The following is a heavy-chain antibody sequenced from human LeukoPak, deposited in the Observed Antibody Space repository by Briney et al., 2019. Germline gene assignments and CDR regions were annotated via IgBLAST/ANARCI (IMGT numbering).Heavy chain of an antibody. D-gene: IGHD2-15*01. V-gene: IGHV4-59*12. J-gene: IGHJ4*02. CDR1: GGSISSYY. CDR2: IYYSGST. CDR3: ARENLGSGGWN. Sequence: SETLSLTCTVSGGSISSYYWSWIRQPPGKGLEWIGYIYYSGSTYYNPSLKSRVTISVDTSKNQFSLKLSSVTAADTAVYYCARENLGSGGWNWGQGTLVTVSS.